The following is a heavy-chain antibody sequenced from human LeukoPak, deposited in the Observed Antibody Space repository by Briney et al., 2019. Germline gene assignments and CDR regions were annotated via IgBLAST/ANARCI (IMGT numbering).Heavy chain of an antibody. V-gene: IGHV3-64*01. D-gene: IGHD3-22*01. Sequence: HPGGSLRLSCAASGFTFSSYAMHWVRQAPGRGLEYVSAISSNGGSTYYANSVKGRFTISRDNSKNTLYLQMNSLRAEDTAVYYCAKDIYDSTLVPWGQGTLVTVSS. CDR2: ISSNGGST. CDR1: GFTFSSYA. J-gene: IGHJ5*02. CDR3: AKDIYDSTLVP.